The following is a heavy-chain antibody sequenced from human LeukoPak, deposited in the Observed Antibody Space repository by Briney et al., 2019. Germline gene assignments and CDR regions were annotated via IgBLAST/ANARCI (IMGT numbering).Heavy chain of an antibody. D-gene: IGHD3-10*01. CDR3: TRDTVLGVTSPAFDY. CDR1: GFTFSSYS. CDR2: IRSKAYGGTT. J-gene: IGHJ4*02. V-gene: IGHV3-49*04. Sequence: PGGSLRLSCAASGFTFSSYSMNWVRQAPGKGLEWVGFIRSKAYGGTTEYAASVKGRFTISRDDSKSIAYLQMNSLKTEDTAVYYCTRDTVLGVTSPAFDYWGQGTLVTVSS.